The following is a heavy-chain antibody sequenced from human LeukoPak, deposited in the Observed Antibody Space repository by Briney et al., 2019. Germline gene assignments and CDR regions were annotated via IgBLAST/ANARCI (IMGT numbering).Heavy chain of an antibody. V-gene: IGHV1-2*06. Sequence: ASVKVSCKASGYTFTGYYMHWVRQAPGQGLEWMGRINPNSGGTNYAQKFQGRVTMTTDTSTSTGYMELRSLRSDDTAVYYCARDLKRTVGATTASDYWGQGTLVTVSS. D-gene: IGHD1-26*01. CDR3: ARDLKRTVGATTASDY. J-gene: IGHJ4*02. CDR2: INPNSGGT. CDR1: GYTFTGYY.